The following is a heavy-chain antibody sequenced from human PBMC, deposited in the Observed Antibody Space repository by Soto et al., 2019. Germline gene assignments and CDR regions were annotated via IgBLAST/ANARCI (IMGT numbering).Heavy chain of an antibody. Sequence: SQTLSLTCAISGDSVSSNTAARNWIRSSPSRGLEWLGRTYYRSNWRHDYAVSVKSRITVNPDTSKNHFSLQLNSVTPDDTAVYYCARGVAGSGFDLWRQRTLVTVSS. CDR1: GDSVSSNTAA. J-gene: IGHJ4*02. D-gene: IGHD6-19*01. CDR2: TYYRSNWRH. CDR3: ARGVAGSGFDL. V-gene: IGHV6-1*01.